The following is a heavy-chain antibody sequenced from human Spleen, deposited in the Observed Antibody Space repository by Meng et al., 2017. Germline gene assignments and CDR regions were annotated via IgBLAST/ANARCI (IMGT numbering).Heavy chain of an antibody. CDR2: ISSTSSHI. CDR1: GFTFSSYR. V-gene: IGHV3-21*01. CDR3: ARTPKNYYGSGTYQDY. Sequence: GESLKISCVDSGFTFSSYRMTWVRQAPGKGLEWVSSISSTSSHISYADSVKGRFTVSRDNAKKSLYLQMNSLRAEDTAVYYCARTPKNYYGSGTYQDYWGQGTLVTVSS. J-gene: IGHJ4*02. D-gene: IGHD3-10*01.